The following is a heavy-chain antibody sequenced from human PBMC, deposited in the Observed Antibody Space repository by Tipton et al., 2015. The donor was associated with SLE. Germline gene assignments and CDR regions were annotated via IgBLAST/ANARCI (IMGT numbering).Heavy chain of an antibody. D-gene: IGHD6-19*01. V-gene: IGHV4-61*02. CDR3: ARGVAVAGWRGWFDP. Sequence: TLSLTCTVSGGSISSGSHYWSWIRQSAGKGLEWIGRIYTSGSANYNPSLKSRVTISVDTSKNQFSLNLISVTAADTAVYYCARGVAVAGWRGWFDPWGQGALVTVSS. CDR1: GGSISSGSHY. CDR2: IYTSGSA. J-gene: IGHJ5*02.